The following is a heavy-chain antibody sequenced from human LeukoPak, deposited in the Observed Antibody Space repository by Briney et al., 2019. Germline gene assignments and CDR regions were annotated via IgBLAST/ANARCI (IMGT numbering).Heavy chain of an antibody. CDR3: ARDGYYDFWSGYWPPGY. CDR2: ISSSGSTI. D-gene: IGHD3-3*01. Sequence: PGGSLRLSCAASGFTFSDYYMSWIREAPGKGLEWVSYISSSGSTIYYADSVKGRFTISRDNAKNSLYLQMNSLRAEDTAVYYCARDGYYDFWSGYWPPGYWGQGTLVTASS. J-gene: IGHJ4*02. V-gene: IGHV3-11*01. CDR1: GFTFSDYY.